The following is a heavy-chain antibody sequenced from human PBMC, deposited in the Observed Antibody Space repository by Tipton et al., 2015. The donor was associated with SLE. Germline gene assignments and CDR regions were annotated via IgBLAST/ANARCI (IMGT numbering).Heavy chain of an antibody. J-gene: IGHJ4*02. CDR3: ARTGYASKWSPYDY. CDR2: ISGYDGNT. D-gene: IGHD6-13*01. Sequence: QSGPEVKKPGASVKVSCKASKYTFTGYYMHWVRQAPGQGLEWMGWISGYDGNTFYAQRFQDRVTMTTDPSTSTAYMELRSPTSDDTGVYYCARTGYASKWSPYDYWGQGTLVTVSS. CDR1: KYTFTGYY. V-gene: IGHV1-18*04.